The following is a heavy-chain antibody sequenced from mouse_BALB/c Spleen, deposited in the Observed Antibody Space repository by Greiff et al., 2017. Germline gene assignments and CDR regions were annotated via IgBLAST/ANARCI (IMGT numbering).Heavy chain of an antibody. V-gene: IGHV2-9*02. J-gene: IGHJ4*01. CDR1: GFSLTSYG. D-gene: IGHD1-2*01. CDR2: IWAGGST. Sequence: VMLVESGPGLVAPSQSLSITCTVSGFSLTSYGVHWVRQPPGKGLEWLGVIWAGGSTNYNSALMSRLSISKDNSKSQVFLKMNSLQTDDTAMYYCARATTATGYAMDYWGQGTSVTVSS. CDR3: ARATTATGYAMDY.